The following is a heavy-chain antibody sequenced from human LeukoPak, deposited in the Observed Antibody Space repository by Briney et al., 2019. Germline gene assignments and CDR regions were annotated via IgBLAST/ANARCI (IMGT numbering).Heavy chain of an antibody. CDR3: ARDQGWFDP. CDR1: GDSISSSNCY. V-gene: IGHV4-39*07. Sequence: SETLSLTCTVSGDSISSSNCYWGWIRQPPGKGLEWIGSIYFSGGTYYNASLKSRVTISVDTSKNQFSLKLSSVTAADTAVYYCARDQGWFDPWGQGTLVTVSS. CDR2: IYFSGGT. J-gene: IGHJ5*02.